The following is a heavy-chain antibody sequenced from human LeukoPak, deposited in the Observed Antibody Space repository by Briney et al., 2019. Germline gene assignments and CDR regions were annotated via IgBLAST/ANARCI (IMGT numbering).Heavy chain of an antibody. Sequence: SETLSLTCTVSGSGCSISNYYGSWIRQPPGKGLEWIGYIYYSGSTNHNPSLKSRVTMSVDTSKNQLSLKLSSVTAADTAVYYCARDLRSSGWYVFDQWGRGTLVTVS. CDR1: GSGCSISNYY. CDR2: IYYSGST. D-gene: IGHD6-19*01. V-gene: IGHV4-59*13. J-gene: IGHJ4*02. CDR3: ARDLRSSGWYVFDQ.